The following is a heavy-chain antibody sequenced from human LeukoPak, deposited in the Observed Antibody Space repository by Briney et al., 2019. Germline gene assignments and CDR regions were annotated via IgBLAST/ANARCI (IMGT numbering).Heavy chain of an antibody. CDR3: AGGSRRDGYDY. J-gene: IGHJ4*02. CDR1: GFTVSSNY. CDR2: IYDNGDA. V-gene: IGHV3-53*04. D-gene: IGHD5-24*01. Sequence: GGSLRLSCAASGFTVSSNYMSWVRQAPGKGLEWVSVIYDNGDAYSADSVKGRFTISRHNSSNTLYLQMNSLRPEDTAVYYCAGGSRRDGYDYWGQGTLVTVSS.